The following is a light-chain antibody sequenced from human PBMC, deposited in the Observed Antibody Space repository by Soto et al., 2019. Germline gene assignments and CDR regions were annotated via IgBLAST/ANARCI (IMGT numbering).Light chain of an antibody. J-gene: IGLJ1*01. Sequence: QSALAQPASVSGSRGQSITISCTGTSSDVGRYNYVSWFQQHPGKVPKLIIYDVSNWPSGVSDRFSGSKSGNTASLTISGLQPEDEADYYCSSFTSSSTFAFGTGTKVTVL. V-gene: IGLV2-14*03. CDR1: SSDVGRYNY. CDR3: SSFTSSSTFA. CDR2: DVS.